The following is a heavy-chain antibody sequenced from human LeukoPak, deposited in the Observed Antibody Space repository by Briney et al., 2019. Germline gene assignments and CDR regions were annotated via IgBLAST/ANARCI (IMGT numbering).Heavy chain of an antibody. CDR2: IYHSGST. J-gene: IGHJ6*03. D-gene: IGHD2-2*02. V-gene: IGHV4-4*02. CDR3: ARDRWAVPAAITDYYYYMDV. CDR1: GGSISSSNW. Sequence: SETLSLTFAVSGGSISSSNWWSWVRQPPGKGLEWIGEIYHSGSTNYNPSLKSRVTISVDKSKNQFSLKLSSVTAADTAVYYCARDRWAVPAAITDYYYYMDVWGKGTTVTVSS.